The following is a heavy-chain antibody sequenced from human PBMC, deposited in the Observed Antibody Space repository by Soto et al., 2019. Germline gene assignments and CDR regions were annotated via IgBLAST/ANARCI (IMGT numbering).Heavy chain of an antibody. D-gene: IGHD3-3*01. Sequence: SVKVSCKASGYAFTGYDIDWLRQDTGQGLEWMGWMNPNSGNTDYAQKFQGRVTMTRNTSISTAYMELSSLRSEDTAVYYCARGDFDFWSGYYCYYYSFMDVWGKGTTVTVSS. J-gene: IGHJ6*03. CDR2: MNPNSGNT. CDR1: GYAFTGYD. V-gene: IGHV1-8*01. CDR3: ARGDFDFWSGYYCYYYSFMDV.